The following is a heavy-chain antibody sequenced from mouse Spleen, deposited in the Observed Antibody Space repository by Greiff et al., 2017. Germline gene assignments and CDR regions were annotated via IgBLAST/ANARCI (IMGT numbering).Heavy chain of an antibody. CDR3: ASYYDGIDYAMDY. V-gene: IGHV3-6*01. CDR1: GYSITSGYY. Sequence: EVQLQESGPGLVKPSQSLSLTCSVTGYSITSGYYWNWIRQPPGNKLEWMGYISYDGSNNYNPSLKNRISITRDTSKNQFFLKLNSVTTEDTATYYCASYYDGIDYAMDYWGQGTSVTVSS. J-gene: IGHJ4*01. D-gene: IGHD1-1*01. CDR2: ISYDGSN.